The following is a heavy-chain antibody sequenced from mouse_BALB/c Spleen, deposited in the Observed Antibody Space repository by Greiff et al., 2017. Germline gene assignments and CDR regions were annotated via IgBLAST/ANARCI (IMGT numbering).Heavy chain of an antibody. V-gene: IGHV14-4*02. Sequence: EVQLQQSGAELVRSGASVKLSCTASGFNIKDYYMHWVKQRPEQGLEWIGWIDPENGDTEYAPKFQGKATMTADTSSNTAYLQLSSLTSEDTAVYYCNAFAWFAYWGQGTLVTVSA. J-gene: IGHJ3*01. CDR2: IDPENGDT. CDR1: GFNIKDYY. CDR3: NAFAWFAY.